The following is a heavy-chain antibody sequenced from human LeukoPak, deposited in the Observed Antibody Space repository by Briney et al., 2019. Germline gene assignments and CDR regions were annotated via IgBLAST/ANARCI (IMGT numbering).Heavy chain of an antibody. CDR2: INPIDGST. Sequence: ASVKVSCKASGYTFSGYYMHWVRQAPGQGLEWMGIINPIDGSTTYAQKFQGSVTMTRDTSTSTVYMELSSLRSEDTAVYYCARHQGAGEYPFDYWGQGTLVTVSS. CDR1: GYTFSGYY. CDR3: ARHQGAGEYPFDY. V-gene: IGHV1-46*01. J-gene: IGHJ4*02. D-gene: IGHD3-16*01.